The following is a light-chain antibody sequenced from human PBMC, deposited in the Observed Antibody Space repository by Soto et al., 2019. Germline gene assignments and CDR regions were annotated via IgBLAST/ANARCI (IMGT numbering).Light chain of an antibody. CDR1: QSVSSN. Sequence: ETVMTQSPATLSVSQGEGATLSCRASQSVSSNLVWYQHRPGQAPRRLIYCASAIATDIPARFSGSGSGTEFPLTFTSLQPDDFATYYCQQYTNYPWTFGQGTKVDIK. V-gene: IGKV3-15*01. CDR3: QQYTNYPWT. J-gene: IGKJ1*01. CDR2: CAS.